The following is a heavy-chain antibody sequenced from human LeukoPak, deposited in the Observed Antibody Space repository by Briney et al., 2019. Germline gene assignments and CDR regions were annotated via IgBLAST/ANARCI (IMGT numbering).Heavy chain of an antibody. Sequence: SQTLSLTCAISGDSVSSNSASWNWLRQPPSRGLEWLGRTYFRSKWSNDYAPSVKSRIAINPDTSRNEFSLQLNSVTPEDTAVYFCARDRDSDYEWGPYDPWGQGTLVTVSS. J-gene: IGHJ5*02. CDR3: ARDRDSDYEWGPYDP. V-gene: IGHV6-1*01. CDR1: GDSVSSNSAS. CDR2: TYFRSKWSN. D-gene: IGHD4-11*01.